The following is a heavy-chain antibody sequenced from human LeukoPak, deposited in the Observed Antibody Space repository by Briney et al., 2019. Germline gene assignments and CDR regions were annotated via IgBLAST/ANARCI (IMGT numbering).Heavy chain of an antibody. J-gene: IGHJ5*02. CDR1: GFTFSSFG. V-gene: IGHV3-33*01. CDR2: IWYDASNK. D-gene: IGHD6-13*01. Sequence: GGSLRLSCAASGFTFSSFGMHWVRQAPGKGLEWVAVIWYDASNKYYADSVKGRFTISRDNSKNTLFLQMNSLRDDDTAVYYCVRGVGVSRFNYFDPWGQGTLVIVSS. CDR3: VRGVGVSRFNYFDP.